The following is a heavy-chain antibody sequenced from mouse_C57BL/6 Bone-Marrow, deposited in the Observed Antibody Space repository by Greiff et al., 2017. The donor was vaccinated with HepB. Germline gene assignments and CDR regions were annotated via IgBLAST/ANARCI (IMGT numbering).Heavy chain of an antibody. CDR2: ILPGSGST. V-gene: IGHV1-9*01. D-gene: IGHD1-1*01. Sequence: QVQLQQSGAELMKPGASVKLSCKATGYTFTGYWIEWVKQRPGHGLEWIGEILPGSGSTNDNEKFKGKATFTADTSSNTAYMQLSSLTTEDSAIYYCARHEYYGSSGFAYWGQGTLVTVAA. CDR1: GYTFTGYW. CDR3: ARHEYYGSSGFAY. J-gene: IGHJ3*01.